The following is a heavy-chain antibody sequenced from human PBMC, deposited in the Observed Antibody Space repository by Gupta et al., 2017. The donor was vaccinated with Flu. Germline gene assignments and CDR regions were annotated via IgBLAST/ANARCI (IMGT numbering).Heavy chain of an antibody. J-gene: IGHJ4*02. CDR3: AKGGYSYGFYFDY. CDR2: ISYDGSNK. V-gene: IGHV3-30*18. Sequence: VRQAPGKGLEWVAVISYDGSNKYYADSVKGRFTISRDNSKNTLYLQMNSLRAEDTAVYYCAKGGYSYGFYFDYWGQGTRGTVSA. D-gene: IGHD5-18*01.